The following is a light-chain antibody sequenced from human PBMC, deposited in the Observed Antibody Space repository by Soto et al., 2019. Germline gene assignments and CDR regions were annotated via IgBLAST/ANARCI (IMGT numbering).Light chain of an antibody. J-gene: IGKJ1*01. CDR2: DVS. CDR3: QQRGNWPWT. CDR1: QSVSTY. Sequence: EIVLTQSPATLSLSPGERATLSCRASQSVSTYLAWYQQKPGQAPRLLIYDVSKRATGIPARFSGSGSGTDFTITIGSLEPEDFAVYYCQQRGNWPWTFGQGTKVEIK. V-gene: IGKV3-11*01.